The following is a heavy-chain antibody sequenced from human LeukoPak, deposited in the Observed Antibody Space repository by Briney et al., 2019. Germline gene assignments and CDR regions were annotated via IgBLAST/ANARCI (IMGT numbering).Heavy chain of an antibody. J-gene: IGHJ4*02. CDR2: MIPIFGTA. CDR3: ARDMAPIDY. V-gene: IGHV1-69*05. CDR1: GGTFSSYA. D-gene: IGHD5-12*01. Sequence: GASVKVSCKASGGTFSSYAISWVRQAPGQGLEWMGRMIPIFGTANYAQKFQGRVTITTDESTSTAYMELRSLRSDDTAVYYCARDMAPIDYWGQGTLVTVSS.